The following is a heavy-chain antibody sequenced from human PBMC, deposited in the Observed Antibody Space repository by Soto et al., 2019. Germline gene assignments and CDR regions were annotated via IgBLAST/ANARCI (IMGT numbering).Heavy chain of an antibody. CDR2: ISSSSSYI. V-gene: IGHV3-21*01. Sequence: EVQLVESGGGLVKPGGSLRLSCAASGFTFSSYSMNWVRQAPGKGLEWVSSISSSSSYIYYADSVKGRFTISRDNAKNSLYLQMNSLRAEDTAVYYCARDHVVVPAARSIDNWFDPWGQGTMVTVSS. CDR3: ARDHVVVPAARSIDNWFDP. D-gene: IGHD2-2*01. CDR1: GFTFSSYS. J-gene: IGHJ5*02.